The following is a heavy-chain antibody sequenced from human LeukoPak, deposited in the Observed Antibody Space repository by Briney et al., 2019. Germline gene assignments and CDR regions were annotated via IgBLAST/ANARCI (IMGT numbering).Heavy chain of an antibody. V-gene: IGHV4-39*01. Sequence: SETLSLTCTVSGGSISSSGYCWGWIRQPPGKGLEWIGSIYCSGSTYYNPSLKSRVTISVDTSNNQFSLNLNSVTAADTAVYYCARHVYERPVYYLGQGTLVTVSS. CDR1: GGSISSSGYC. J-gene: IGHJ4*02. D-gene: IGHD1-1*01. CDR2: IYCSGST. CDR3: ARHVYERPVYY.